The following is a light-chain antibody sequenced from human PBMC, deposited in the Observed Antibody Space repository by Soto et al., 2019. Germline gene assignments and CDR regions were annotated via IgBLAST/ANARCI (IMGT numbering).Light chain of an antibody. CDR3: VLYMGSGIWV. Sequence: QAVVTQEPSFSVSPGGTVTLTCGLSSDSVSTSYYPSWYQQTPGQAPRTLIYNTNTRFSGVPDRFSGSILGNKAALTITGAQADDESDYYCVLYMGSGIWVFGGGTKLTVL. J-gene: IGLJ3*02. CDR1: SDSVSTSYY. V-gene: IGLV8-61*01. CDR2: NTN.